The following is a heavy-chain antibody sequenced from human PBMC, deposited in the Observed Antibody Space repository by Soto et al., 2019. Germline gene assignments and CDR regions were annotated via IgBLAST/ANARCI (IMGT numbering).Heavy chain of an antibody. D-gene: IGHD3-10*01. CDR1: GDSVSSGNYY. CDR3: ARAGSTADC. CDR2: IYYSGST. Sequence: QVQLQESGPGLVKPSETLSLTCTVSGDSVSSGNYYWTWIRQPPGKGLEWIGHIYYSGSTNYNSSLKSRLTISIDTSKNPFSLKVRSVTAADTAVYYCARAGSTADCWGQGTLVTVSS. V-gene: IGHV4-61*01. J-gene: IGHJ4*02.